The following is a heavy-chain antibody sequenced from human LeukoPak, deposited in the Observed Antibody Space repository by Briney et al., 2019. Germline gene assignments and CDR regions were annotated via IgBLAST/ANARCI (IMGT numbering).Heavy chain of an antibody. V-gene: IGHV3-21*01. Sequence: GGSLRLSCAASGFTFSSYSMNWVRQAPGKGLEWVSSISSSSGYIYYADSVKGRFTISRDNAKNPLYLQMNSLRAEDTAAYYCAREYYDSSGYDYWGQGPLVAVSS. J-gene: IGHJ4*02. CDR1: GFTFSSYS. D-gene: IGHD3-22*01. CDR2: ISSSSGYI. CDR3: AREYYDSSGYDY.